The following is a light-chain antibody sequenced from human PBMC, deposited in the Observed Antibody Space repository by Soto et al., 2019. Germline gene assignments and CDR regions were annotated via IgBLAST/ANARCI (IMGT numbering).Light chain of an antibody. CDR3: QQTASTPYT. CDR2: AAS. J-gene: IGKJ2*01. Sequence: DTQMTQSPSSLSASVGDRVTITCRASQSINTYLNWYQQKPGEAPNLLIYAASSLQSDVPPRFSGSGSETHFTLTINRLQPEDVATYYCQQTASTPYTFGQGT. CDR1: QSINTY. V-gene: IGKV1-39*01.